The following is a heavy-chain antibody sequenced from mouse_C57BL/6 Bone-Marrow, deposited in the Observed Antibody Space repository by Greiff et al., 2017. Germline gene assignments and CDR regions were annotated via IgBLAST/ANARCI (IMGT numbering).Heavy chain of an antibody. V-gene: IGHV7-3*01. Sequence: EVKLMESGGGLVQPGGSLSLSCAASGFTFTDYYMSWVRQPPGKALEWLGFIRNKANGYTTEYSASVKGRFTISRDNSQSILYLQMNALRAEDSATYYCARYKDYSNFWFAYWGQGTLVTVSA. D-gene: IGHD2-5*01. CDR1: GFTFTDYY. J-gene: IGHJ3*01. CDR3: ARYKDYSNFWFAY. CDR2: IRNKANGYTT.